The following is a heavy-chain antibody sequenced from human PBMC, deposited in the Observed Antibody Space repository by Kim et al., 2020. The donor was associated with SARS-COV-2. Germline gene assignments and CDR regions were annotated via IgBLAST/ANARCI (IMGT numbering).Heavy chain of an antibody. J-gene: IGHJ4*02. CDR3: ARAPAYYYDSSGPPDYFDY. V-gene: IGHV3-74*01. D-gene: IGHD3-22*01. Sequence: GRFTISRDNAKNTLYLQMNSLRAEDTAVYYCARAPAYYYDSSGPPDYFDYWGQGTLVTVSS.